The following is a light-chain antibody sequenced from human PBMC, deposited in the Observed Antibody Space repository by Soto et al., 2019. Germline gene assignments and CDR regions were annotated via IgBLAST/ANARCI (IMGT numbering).Light chain of an antibody. CDR2: GAS. Sequence: VMTQAPATLSVSPGERATLSGRASQTINNNVAWYQLKDGQVPRLVIYGASTRATDIPARFSGSGSGTDFTLTISRLEPEDFAVYYCQQYGSSGTFGQGTKVDIK. V-gene: IGKV3-15*01. CDR3: QQYGSSGT. CDR1: QTINNN. J-gene: IGKJ1*01.